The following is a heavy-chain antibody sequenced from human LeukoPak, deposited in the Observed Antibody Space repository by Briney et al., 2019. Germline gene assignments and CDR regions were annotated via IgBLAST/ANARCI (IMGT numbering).Heavy chain of an antibody. CDR1: GYTLTELS. J-gene: IGHJ4*02. Sequence: EASVKVSCKVSGYTLTELSMHWVRQAPGKGLEWMGGFDPEDGETIYAQKFQGRVTMTEDTSTDTAYMELSSLRSEDTVVYYCATIDGHYDSSGYWGQGTLVIVSS. CDR2: FDPEDGET. D-gene: IGHD3-22*01. V-gene: IGHV1-24*01. CDR3: ATIDGHYDSSGY.